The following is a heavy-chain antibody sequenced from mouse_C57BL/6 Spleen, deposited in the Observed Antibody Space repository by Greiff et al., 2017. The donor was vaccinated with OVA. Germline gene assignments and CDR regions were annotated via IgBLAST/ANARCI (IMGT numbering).Heavy chain of an antibody. D-gene: IGHD1-1*01. V-gene: IGHV1-69*01. J-gene: IGHJ4*01. CDR2: IDPSDSYT. CDR3: ARGSSYEGGDMDY. Sequence: QVQLQQPGAELVMPGASVKLSCKASGYTFTSYWMHWVKQRPGQGLEWIGEIDPSDSYTNYNQKFKGKSTLTVDKSSSTAYMQLSSLTSEDSAVYYCARGSSYEGGDMDYWDQGTSETVCS. CDR1: GYTFTSYW.